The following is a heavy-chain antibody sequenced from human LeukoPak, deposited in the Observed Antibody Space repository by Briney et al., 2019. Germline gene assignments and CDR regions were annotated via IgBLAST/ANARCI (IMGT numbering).Heavy chain of an antibody. Sequence: GGSLRLSCAASGFTLSDYYMSWIRQAPGKGLEWISSISSSSSYIYYADSVKGRFTISRDNAKNSLYLQMNSLRAEDTAVYYCARDRFYYGSGSYLKYFDYWGQGTLVTVSS. CDR1: GFTLSDYY. J-gene: IGHJ4*02. CDR2: ISSSSSYI. CDR3: ARDRFYYGSGSYLKYFDY. D-gene: IGHD3-10*01. V-gene: IGHV3-11*06.